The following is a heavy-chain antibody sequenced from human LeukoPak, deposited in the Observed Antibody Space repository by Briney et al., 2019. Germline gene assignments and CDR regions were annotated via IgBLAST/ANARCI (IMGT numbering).Heavy chain of an antibody. CDR3: ARHRDGHNLLDY. J-gene: IGHJ4*02. CDR2: ISYSGSS. V-gene: IGHV4-39*01. Sequence: SEALSLTCTVSGGSISSRSYSWGWVRQPPGKGLEWIGSISYSGSSYYNPSLKSRVTISVDTSKNQFSLRLSSVTAADTAIYYCARHRDGHNLLDYWGQGTLVTVSS. D-gene: IGHD5-24*01. CDR1: GGSISSRSYS.